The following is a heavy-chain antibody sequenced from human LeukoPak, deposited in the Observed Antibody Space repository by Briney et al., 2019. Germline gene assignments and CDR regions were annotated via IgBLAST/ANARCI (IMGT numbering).Heavy chain of an antibody. CDR2: INHSGST. V-gene: IGHV4-34*01. Sequence: PSETLSLTCAVYGGSFSGYYWSWIRQPPGKGLEWIGEINHSGSTNYNPSLKSRVTISVDTSKNQFSLKLSSVTAADTAVYYRAVGRLWFGETRDHYYYMDVWGKGTTVTVSS. D-gene: IGHD3-10*01. J-gene: IGHJ6*03. CDR3: AVGRLWFGETRDHYYYMDV. CDR1: GGSFSGYY.